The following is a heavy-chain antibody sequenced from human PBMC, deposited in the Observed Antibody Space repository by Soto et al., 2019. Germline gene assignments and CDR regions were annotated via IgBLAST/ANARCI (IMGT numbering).Heavy chain of an antibody. J-gene: IGHJ3*02. V-gene: IGHV3-7*01. D-gene: IGHD3-10*01. CDR1: GFTFSSYW. CDR2: IKQDGSEK. CDR3: ASATRGLDDAFDI. Sequence: EVQLVESGGGLVQPGGSLRLSCAASGFTFSSYWMSWVRQAPGKGLEWVANIKQDGSEKYYVDSVKGRFTISRDNAKNSLYLQMNSLRAEDTAVYYCASATRGLDDAFDIWGQGTMVTVSS.